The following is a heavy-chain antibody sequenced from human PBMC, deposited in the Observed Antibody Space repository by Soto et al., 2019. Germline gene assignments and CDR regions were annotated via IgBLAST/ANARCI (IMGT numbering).Heavy chain of an antibody. D-gene: IGHD6-19*01. CDR3: ARLWLGDYVDY. CDR1: GGSISSYY. Sequence: SETLSLTCTVSGGSISSYYWSWIRQPPGKGLEWIGYIYYSGSTNYNPSLKSRVTISVDTSKNQFSLKLSSVTAADTAVYYCARLWLGDYVDYWGQGTLVTVSS. J-gene: IGHJ4*02. CDR2: IYYSGST. V-gene: IGHV4-59*08.